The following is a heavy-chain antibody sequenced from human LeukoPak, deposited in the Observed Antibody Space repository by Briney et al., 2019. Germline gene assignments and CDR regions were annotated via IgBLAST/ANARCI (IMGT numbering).Heavy chain of an antibody. V-gene: IGHV1-18*01. Sequence: ASVKVSCKASGYTFTSYGISWVRQAPGQGLEWMGWISAYNGNTNYAQKLQGRVTMTTDTSTSTAYMELRSLRSDDTAVYYCARPRMNYGSGSYSPLDYWGQGTLVTVPS. CDR3: ARPRMNYGSGSYSPLDY. CDR2: ISAYNGNT. CDR1: GYTFTSYG. D-gene: IGHD3-10*01. J-gene: IGHJ4*02.